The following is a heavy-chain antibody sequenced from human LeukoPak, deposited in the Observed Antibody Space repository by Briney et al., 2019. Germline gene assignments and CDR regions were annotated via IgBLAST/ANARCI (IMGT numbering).Heavy chain of an antibody. D-gene: IGHD2/OR15-2a*01. V-gene: IGHV3-7*05. J-gene: IGHJ3*02. CDR3: ARGFDAYYGFDI. CDR1: GFTFTTYW. Sequence: GGSLRLSCAASGFTFTTYWMSWVRQAPGKGLEWVANINQDGIEKYYVASVKGRFTISGDNAKNSMYVQMNSLRAEDTAVYYCARGFDAYYGFDIWGQGTMVTVSS. CDR2: INQDGIEK.